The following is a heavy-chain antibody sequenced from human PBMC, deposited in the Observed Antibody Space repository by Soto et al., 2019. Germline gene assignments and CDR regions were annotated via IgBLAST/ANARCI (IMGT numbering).Heavy chain of an antibody. D-gene: IGHD1-26*01. CDR3: ARSGGSYNFDS. CDR1: SGSVSTYY. V-gene: IGHV4-4*07. J-gene: IGHJ4*02. Sequence: PSETLSLTCTVSSGSVSTYYWSWIRQPAGKGLEWIGRIFINGNTNYNPSLRSRVTMSVDTSKGQFSLNLTSVTAADTAVYFCARSGGSYNFDSWGQGILVTVSP. CDR2: IFINGNT.